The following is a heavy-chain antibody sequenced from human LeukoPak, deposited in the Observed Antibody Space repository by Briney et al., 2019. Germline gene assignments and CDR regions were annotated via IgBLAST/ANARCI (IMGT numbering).Heavy chain of an antibody. CDR3: ARQRGGQYEDGFDI. V-gene: IGHV1-18*01. CDR1: GYTFTSYG. J-gene: IGHJ3*02. D-gene: IGHD2-8*01. CDR2: ISAYNGNT. Sequence: AASVKVSCKASGYTFTSYGISWVRQAPGQGLEWMGWISAYNGNTNYAQKLQGRVTMTTDTSTSTVYMELSSLRSEDTAVYYCARQRGGQYEDGFDIWGQGTMVTVSS.